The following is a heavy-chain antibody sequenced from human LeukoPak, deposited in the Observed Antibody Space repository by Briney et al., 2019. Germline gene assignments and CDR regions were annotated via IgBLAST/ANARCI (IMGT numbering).Heavy chain of an antibody. CDR1: GLTVSSND. Sequence: QPGGSLRLSCAASGLTVSSNDMSWVRQAPGKGLEWVSILYGGGNTYYADSVKGRFTISRDNSKNTLYLQMNSLRAEDTAMYYCARERDNSGPFDYWGQGTLVTVSS. V-gene: IGHV3-53*01. CDR2: LYGGGNT. D-gene: IGHD7-27*01. CDR3: ARERDNSGPFDY. J-gene: IGHJ4*02.